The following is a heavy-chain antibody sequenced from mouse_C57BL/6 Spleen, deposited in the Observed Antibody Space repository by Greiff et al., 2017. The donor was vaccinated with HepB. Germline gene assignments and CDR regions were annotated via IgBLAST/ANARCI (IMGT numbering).Heavy chain of an antibody. V-gene: IGHV1-66*01. CDR1: GYSFTSYY. CDR2: IYPGSGNT. CDR3: ARGDDYDAMDY. J-gene: IGHJ4*01. Sequence: QVQLQHSGPELVKPGASVKISCKASGYSFTSYYIHWVKQRPGQGLEWIGWIYPGSGNTKYNEKFKGKATLTADTSSSTAYMQLSSLTSEDSAVYYCARGDDYDAMDYWGQGTSVTVSS.